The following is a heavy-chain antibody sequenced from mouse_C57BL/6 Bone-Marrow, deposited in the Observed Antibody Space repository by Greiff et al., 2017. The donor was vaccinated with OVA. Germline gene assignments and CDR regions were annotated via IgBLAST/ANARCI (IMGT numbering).Heavy chain of an antibody. V-gene: IGHV14-4*01. CDR3: TTATADYYAMDY. Sequence: VQLKESGAELVRPGASVKLSCTASGFNIKDDYMHWVKQRPEQGLEWIGWIDTENGDTEYASKFQGKATRTADTSSNTAYLQLSSLTAEDTAVYCCTTATADYYAMDYWGQGTSVTVSS. CDR1: GFNIKDDY. CDR2: IDTENGDT. D-gene: IGHD1-1*01. J-gene: IGHJ4*01.